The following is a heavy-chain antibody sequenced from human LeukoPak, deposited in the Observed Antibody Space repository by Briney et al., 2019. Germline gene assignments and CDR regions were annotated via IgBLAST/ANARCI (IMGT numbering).Heavy chain of an antibody. CDR2: INHSGST. CDR1: GGSFSGYY. CDR3: ARGALRYFDWLPPGGMDV. J-gene: IGHJ6*02. V-gene: IGHV4-34*01. Sequence: SETLSLTCAVYGGSFSGYYWSWIRQPPGKGLEWIGEINHSGSTNYNPSLKSRVTISVDTSKNQFSLKLSSVTAADTAVYYCARGALRYFDWLPPGGMDVWGQGTTVTVSS. D-gene: IGHD3-9*01.